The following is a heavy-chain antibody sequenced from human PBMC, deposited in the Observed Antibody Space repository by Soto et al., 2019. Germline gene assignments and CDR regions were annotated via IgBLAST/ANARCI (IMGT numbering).Heavy chain of an antibody. D-gene: IGHD2-21*02. CDR1: GGSISSGGYY. V-gene: IGHV4-31*03. CDR3: ARGVVVVTAIPRFDP. CDR2: IYYSGST. J-gene: IGHJ5*02. Sequence: QVQLQESGPGLVKPSQTLSLTCTVSGGSISSGGYYWIWIRQHPVKGLEWIGYIYYSGSTYYNPSIKSRVTISVDTSKNQFSLKLRSVTAAATAVYYCARGVVVVTAIPRFDPWGQGTLVTVSS.